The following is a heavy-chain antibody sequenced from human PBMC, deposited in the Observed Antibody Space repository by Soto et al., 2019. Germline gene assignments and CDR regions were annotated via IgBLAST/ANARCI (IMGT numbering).Heavy chain of an antibody. CDR1: GYTFTSYY. D-gene: IGHD2-2*01. CDR2: INPSGGST. CDR3: ARDQGGSDILVVPVVMLYFSSDVFDI. V-gene: IGHV1-46*01. Sequence: GASVKVSCKASGYTFTSYYMHWVRQAPGQGLEWMGIINPSGGSTSYAQKFQGRVTMTRDTSTSTVYMELSSLRSEDTAVYYCARDQGGSDILVVPVVMLYFSSDVFDIRGQGTMVPVSS. J-gene: IGHJ3*02.